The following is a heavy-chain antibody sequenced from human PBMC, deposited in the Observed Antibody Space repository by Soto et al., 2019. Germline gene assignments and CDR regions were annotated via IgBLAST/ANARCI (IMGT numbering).Heavy chain of an antibody. V-gene: IGHV3-33*01. CDR1: GFTFSSYG. J-gene: IGHJ1*01. CDR2: IWYDGSNK. CDR3: ARDQGAYAEYFQH. D-gene: IGHD1-26*01. Sequence: QVQLVESGGGVVQPGRSLRLSCAASGFTFSSYGMHWDRQAPGKGLEWVALIWYDGSNKYYADSVKGRFTISRDNSKNTLYLQMNSLRAEDTAVYYCARDQGAYAEYFQHWGQGTLVTVSS.